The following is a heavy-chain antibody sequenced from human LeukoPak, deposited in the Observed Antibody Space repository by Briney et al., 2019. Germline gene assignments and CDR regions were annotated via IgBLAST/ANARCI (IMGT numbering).Heavy chain of an antibody. CDR1: GYTFTGYY. CDR2: INPNSGGT. CDR3: ARGEIIVGATTGDVDY. Sequence: ASVKVSCKASGYTFTGYYMHWVRQAPGQGLEWMGWINPNSGGTNYAQKFQGRVTVTRDTSISTAYMELSRLRSDDTAVYYCARGEIIVGATTGDVDYWGQGTLVTVSS. J-gene: IGHJ4*02. D-gene: IGHD1-26*01. V-gene: IGHV1-2*02.